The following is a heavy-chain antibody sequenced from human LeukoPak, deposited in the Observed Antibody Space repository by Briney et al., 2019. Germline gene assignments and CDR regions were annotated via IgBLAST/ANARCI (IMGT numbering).Heavy chain of an antibody. Sequence: GASVKVSCKASGYTFTSYDVNWVRQAAGQGREGMGWMNPNSGNTGYAQKFQGRVIMTMNTSITTAYMDLSSLKSEDTAVYYCARALSWTTESYYYMDVWGKGTTVTVSS. J-gene: IGHJ6*03. V-gene: IGHV1-8*01. CDR1: GYTFTSYD. CDR2: MNPNSGNT. CDR3: ARALSWTTESYYYMDV. D-gene: IGHD3/OR15-3a*01.